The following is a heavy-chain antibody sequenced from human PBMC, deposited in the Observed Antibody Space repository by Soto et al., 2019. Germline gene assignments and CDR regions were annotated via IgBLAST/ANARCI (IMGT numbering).Heavy chain of an antibody. D-gene: IGHD6-6*01. V-gene: IGHV3-23*01. CDR3: ATHGSIAAGSYGMDV. J-gene: IGHJ6*02. CDR1: GFTFSSYA. CDR2: ISGSGGST. Sequence: PGGSLRLSCAASGFTFSSYAMSWVRQAPGKGLEWVSAISGSGGSTYYADSVKGRFTISRDNSKNTLYLQMNSLRAEDTAVYYCATHGSIAAGSYGMDVWGQGTTVTVSS.